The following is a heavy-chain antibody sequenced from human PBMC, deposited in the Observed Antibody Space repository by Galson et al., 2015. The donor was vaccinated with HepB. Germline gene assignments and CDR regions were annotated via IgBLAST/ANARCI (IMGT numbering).Heavy chain of an antibody. J-gene: IGHJ6*02. CDR2: VIPKFRTA. CDR3: AKNMTSMTNDYSGMDV. Sequence: SVKVSCKASGDSFSTYTINWVRQAPGQGLEWIGGVIPKFRTAFYAQRFQGRVTITADESTSTAYVELNSLTSEDTAVYYCAKNMTSMTNDYSGMDVWGQGTTVTVSS. CDR1: GDSFSTYT. D-gene: IGHD2/OR15-2a*01. V-gene: IGHV1-69*13.